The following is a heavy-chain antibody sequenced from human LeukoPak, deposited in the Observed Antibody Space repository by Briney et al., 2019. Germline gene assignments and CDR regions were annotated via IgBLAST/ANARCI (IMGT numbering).Heavy chain of an antibody. D-gene: IGHD4-17*01. CDR1: GFTFSSYG. CDR3: ARNHYGHPLDY. CDR2: ISYDGSNK. Sequence: QPGRSLRLSCAASGFTFSSYGMHWVRQAPGKGLEWVAVISYDGSNKYYADSVKGRFTISRDNSKNTLYLQMNSLRAEDTAVYYCARNHYGHPLDYWGQGTLVTVSS. V-gene: IGHV3-30*03. J-gene: IGHJ4*02.